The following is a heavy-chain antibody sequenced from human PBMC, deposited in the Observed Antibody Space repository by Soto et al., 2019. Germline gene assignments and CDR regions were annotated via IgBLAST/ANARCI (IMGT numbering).Heavy chain of an antibody. CDR1: GYTFTSYD. D-gene: IGHD3-22*01. CDR3: ARAHYYDSSGYYPNFDY. CDR2: MNPNSGNT. V-gene: IGHV1-8*01. J-gene: IGHJ4*02. Sequence: QVQLVQSGAEVKKPGASVKVSCKASGYTFTSYDINWVRQATGQGLEWMGWMNPNSGNTGYAQKFQGRVTMPRNTSISTAYMELSSLRSEDTAVYYCARAHYYDSSGYYPNFDYWCQGTLVTVSS.